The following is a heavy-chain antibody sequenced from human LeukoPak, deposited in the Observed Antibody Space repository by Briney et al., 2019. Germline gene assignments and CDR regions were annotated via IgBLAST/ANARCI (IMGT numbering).Heavy chain of an antibody. CDR2: IYYSGST. J-gene: IGHJ6*02. Sequence: SETLSLTCTVSGGSVSSYYWSWIRQPPGKGLEWIGYIYYSGSTSYNPSLKSRVTISVDTSKNQFSLKLSSVTAADTAVYYCARAPATYSSSWVYGMDVWGQGTTVTVSS. CDR1: GGSVSSYY. V-gene: IGHV4-59*02. D-gene: IGHD6-13*01. CDR3: ARAPATYSSSWVYGMDV.